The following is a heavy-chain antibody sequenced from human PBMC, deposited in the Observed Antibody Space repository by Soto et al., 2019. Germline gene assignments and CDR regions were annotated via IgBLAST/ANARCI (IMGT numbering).Heavy chain of an antibody. Sequence: SETLSLTCTVSGGSISSGGYYWSWIRQHPGKGLEWVGYIYYSGSTYYNPSLKSRVTISVDTSKNQFSLKLSSVTAAATAVYYSAGEWAHCYDSSGLDYWGQGTLVTVSS. CDR2: IYYSGST. CDR1: GGSISSGGYY. J-gene: IGHJ4*02. D-gene: IGHD3-22*01. V-gene: IGHV4-31*03. CDR3: AGEWAHCYDSSGLDY.